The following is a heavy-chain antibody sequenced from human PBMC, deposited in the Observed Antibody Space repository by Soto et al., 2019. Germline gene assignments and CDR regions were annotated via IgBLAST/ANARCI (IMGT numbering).Heavy chain of an antibody. CDR1: GYTFTGYY. CDR2: INPNSGGT. Sequence: GASVKVSCKASGYTFTGYYMHWVRQAPGQGLEWMGWINPNSGGTNYAQKFQGWVTMTRDTSISTAYMELSRLRSDDTAVYYCARDIYGDYVDYYYYYMDVWGKGTTVTVSS. D-gene: IGHD4-17*01. CDR3: ARDIYGDYVDYYYYYMDV. J-gene: IGHJ6*03. V-gene: IGHV1-2*04.